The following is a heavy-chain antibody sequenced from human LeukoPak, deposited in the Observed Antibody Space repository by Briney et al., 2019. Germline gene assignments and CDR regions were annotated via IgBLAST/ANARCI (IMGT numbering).Heavy chain of an antibody. CDR3: ARSNRGYSYGFEVDYFDY. D-gene: IGHD5-18*01. CDR1: GFTFSSYW. J-gene: IGHJ4*02. V-gene: IGHV3-7*01. Sequence: PGGSLRLSCAASGFTFSSYWMSWVRQAPGKGLEWVANIKQDGSEKYYVDSVKGRFTISRDNAKNSLYLQMNSLRAEDTAVYYCARSNRGYSYGFEVDYFDYWGQGTLVTVSS. CDR2: IKQDGSEK.